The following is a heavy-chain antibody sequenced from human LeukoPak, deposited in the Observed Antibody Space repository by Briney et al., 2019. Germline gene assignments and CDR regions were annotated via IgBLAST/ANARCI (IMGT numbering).Heavy chain of an antibody. CDR1: GFTFSSYW. D-gene: IGHD1-26*01. Sequence: GGSLRLSCAASGFTFSSYWMSWVRQAPGKGLEWVANIKQDGSEKYYVDSVKGRFIISRDSAENALYLQMNNLGADDTAVYFCAGGPQYTGSFPYWGQGTLVAVSS. J-gene: IGHJ4*02. CDR3: AGGPQYTGSFPY. CDR2: IKQDGSEK. V-gene: IGHV3-7*01.